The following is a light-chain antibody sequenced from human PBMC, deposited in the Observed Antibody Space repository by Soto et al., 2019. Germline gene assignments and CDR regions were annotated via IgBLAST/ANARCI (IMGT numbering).Light chain of an antibody. J-gene: IGKJ1*01. CDR2: GAS. CDR3: LQYNDWTRT. Sequence: EIVMTQSPATQSVSAGERATLSCRASQSVSSNLAWYQQKPGQAPRLLIFGASTRATGIAARFSGTGSGTECTLTISSLKYEDVALYYCLQYNDWTRTFGQGTKVDIK. V-gene: IGKV3-15*01. CDR1: QSVSSN.